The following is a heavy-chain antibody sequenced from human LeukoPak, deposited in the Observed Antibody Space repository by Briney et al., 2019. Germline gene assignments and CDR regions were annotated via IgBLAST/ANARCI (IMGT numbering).Heavy chain of an antibody. V-gene: IGHV1-2*02. D-gene: IGHD3-10*01. Sequence: ASVKVSCKASGYTFTGYYMHWVRQAPGQGLEWMGWINPNSGGTNYAQKFQGKVTMTRDTSISTAYMELSRLRSDDTAVYYCARDKAALLWFGESPATNYYMDVWGKATTVTVSS. J-gene: IGHJ6*03. CDR2: INPNSGGT. CDR3: ARDKAALLWFGESPATNYYMDV. CDR1: GYTFTGYY.